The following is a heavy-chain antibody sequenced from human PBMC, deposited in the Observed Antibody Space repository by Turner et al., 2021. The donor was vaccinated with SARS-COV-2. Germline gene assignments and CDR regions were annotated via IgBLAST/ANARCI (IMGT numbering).Heavy chain of an antibody. Sequence: EAQLVESGGGLVKPGGSLRVPCAASGFSFSSDGMTWVRQAPGKGLEWVSTISSSSSYIYYADSLKGRFTISRNNAKNSVYLQMNSLRAEDTAVYYCAREKPGFDSSGYYPDAFDIWGQGTMVTVSS. J-gene: IGHJ3*02. V-gene: IGHV3-21*06. CDR1: GFSFSSDG. CDR2: ISSSSSYI. D-gene: IGHD3-22*01. CDR3: AREKPGFDSSGYYPDAFDI.